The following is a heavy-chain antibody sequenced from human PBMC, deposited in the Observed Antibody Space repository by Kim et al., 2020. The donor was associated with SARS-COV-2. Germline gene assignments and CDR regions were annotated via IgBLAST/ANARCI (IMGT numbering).Heavy chain of an antibody. CDR3: ARQAAGLGDYY. Sequence: SETLSLTCTVSGDSVDRRGSHWGWIRQTPGKGLEWIGNVLGGGATYYNPSLRSRCSLSVDTSKNHVFLGLTSVTATDTAIYYCARQAAGLGDYYGDQGTLVTLPS. CDR2: VLGGGAT. V-gene: IGHV4-31*03. D-gene: IGHD3-3*01. J-gene: IGHJ4*02. CDR1: GDSVDRRGSH.